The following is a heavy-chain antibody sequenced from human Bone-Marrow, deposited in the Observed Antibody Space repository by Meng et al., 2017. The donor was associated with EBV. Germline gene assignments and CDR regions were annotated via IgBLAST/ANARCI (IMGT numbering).Heavy chain of an antibody. CDR3: ARDSDILTGPGGY. CDR1: GYTLTSDG. CDR2: IIRTFGTA. V-gene: IGHV1-69*01. J-gene: IGHJ4*02. Sequence: QVQRVHSGAEVKKPGSIVTVSCKASGYTLTSDGISWVRQAPGQGLEWMGGIIRTFGTANYAQKFQGRVTITADESTSTAYMELSSLRSEDTAVYYCARDSDILTGPGGYWGQGTLVTVSS. D-gene: IGHD3-9*01.